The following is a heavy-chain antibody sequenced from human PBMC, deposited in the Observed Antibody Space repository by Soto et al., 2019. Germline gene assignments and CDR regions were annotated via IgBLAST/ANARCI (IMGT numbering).Heavy chain of an antibody. D-gene: IGHD3-3*01. J-gene: IGHJ5*02. Sequence: SETLSLTCTVSGGSISSSSYYWGWIRQPPGKGLEWIGSIYYSGSSYYNPSLKSRVTISVDTSKNQFSLKLSSVTAADTAVYYCARLALRFLEWSPNWFDPWGQGTLVTVSS. CDR2: IYYSGSS. V-gene: IGHV4-39*01. CDR3: ARLALRFLEWSPNWFDP. CDR1: GGSISSSSYY.